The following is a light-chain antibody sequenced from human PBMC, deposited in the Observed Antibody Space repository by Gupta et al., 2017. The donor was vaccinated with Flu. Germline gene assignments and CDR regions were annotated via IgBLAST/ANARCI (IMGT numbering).Light chain of an antibody. CDR3: SSYTSSNFWV. Sequence: QSALTQPASVSGSPGQSITLSCTGTSSDVGGYNYVSWYQLHPGKAPKLMIYEVNNRPSGVSNRFSGSKSGNTASLTISGLQAEDEADYYCSSYTSSNFWVFGGGTKVTVL. CDR2: EVN. CDR1: SSDVGGYNY. J-gene: IGLJ3*02. V-gene: IGLV2-14*01.